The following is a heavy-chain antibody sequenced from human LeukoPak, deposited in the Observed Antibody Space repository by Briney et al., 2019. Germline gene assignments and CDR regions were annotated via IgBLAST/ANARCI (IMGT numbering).Heavy chain of an antibody. CDR2: IYYSGST. CDR3: ARGPTYYDFWSGYPAPFFDY. CDR1: GGSISSYY. Sequence: TSETLSLTCTVSGGSISSYYWSWIRQPPGKGLEWIGYIYYSGSTNYNPSLKSRVTISVDTSKNQFSLKLSSVTAADTAVYYCARGPTYYDFWSGYPAPFFDYWGQGTLVTVSS. D-gene: IGHD3-3*01. J-gene: IGHJ4*02. V-gene: IGHV4-59*01.